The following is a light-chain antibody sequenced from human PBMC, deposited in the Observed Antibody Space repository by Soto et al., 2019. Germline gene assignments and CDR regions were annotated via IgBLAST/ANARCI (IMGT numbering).Light chain of an antibody. V-gene: IGLV2-14*01. Sequence: QSALTQPPSVSGSPGQSVTISCTGTSSDVGGYDYVSWYQQHPGKAPKLLIYEVNNRPSGVSNRFSGSKSGNTASLTISGLQAEDEADYYCNSYTSSSTYVFGTGTKLTVL. CDR2: EVN. CDR1: SSDVGGYDY. CDR3: NSYTSSSTYV. J-gene: IGLJ1*01.